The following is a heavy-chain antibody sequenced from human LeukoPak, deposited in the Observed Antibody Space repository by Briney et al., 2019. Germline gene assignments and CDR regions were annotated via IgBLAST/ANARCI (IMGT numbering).Heavy chain of an antibody. Sequence: SETLSLTCTVSGGSISSGSYYWGWIRQPPGKGLEWIGNIYYSGRTYYNPSLKSRVTISGDTSKNQFSLKLSSVTAADTAVYYCARVPDSSGNNWFDPWGQGTLVTVSS. J-gene: IGHJ5*02. V-gene: IGHV4-39*07. CDR1: GGSISSGSYY. D-gene: IGHD3-22*01. CDR2: IYYSGRT. CDR3: ARVPDSSGNNWFDP.